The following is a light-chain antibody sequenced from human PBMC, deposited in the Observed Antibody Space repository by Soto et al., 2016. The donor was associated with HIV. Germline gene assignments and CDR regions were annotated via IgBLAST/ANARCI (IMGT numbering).Light chain of an antibody. CDR1: QGIGSH. V-gene: IGKV1-8*01. J-gene: IGKJ1*01. CDR2: AAS. CDR3: QHYYMSPPT. Sequence: AIRMTQSPSSFSASTGGRVTITCRASQGIGSHLAWYQQKTGKAPKLLIYAASTLQSGVPSRFSGSGSGTDFTLSISGLQSEDFATYYCQHYYMSPPTFGQGTKGGNPT.